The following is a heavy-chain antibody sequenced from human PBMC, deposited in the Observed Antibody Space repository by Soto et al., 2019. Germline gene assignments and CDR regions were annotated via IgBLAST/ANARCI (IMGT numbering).Heavy chain of an antibody. CDR3: AREYYYDSSGYRYRY. Sequence: ASVKVSCKASGYTFTGYYMHWVRQAPGQGLEWMGWIDPNSGGTNYAQKFQGRVTMTRDTSISTAYMELSRLRSDDTAVYYCAREYYYDSSGYRYRYWGQGTLVTVSS. D-gene: IGHD3-22*01. CDR1: GYTFTGYY. CDR2: IDPNSGGT. J-gene: IGHJ4*02. V-gene: IGHV1-2*02.